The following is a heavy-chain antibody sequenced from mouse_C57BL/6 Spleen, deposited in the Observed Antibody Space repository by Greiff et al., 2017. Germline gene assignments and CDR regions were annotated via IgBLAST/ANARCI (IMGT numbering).Heavy chain of an antibody. Sequence: EVKLQESGPELVQPGASVKIPCKASGYTFTDYNMDWVKQSHGKSLEWIGEINPNNGGTIYNQKFKGKATLTVDKSSSTAYMELRSLTSEDTAVYYCARSGVDAMDYWGQGTSVTVSS. CDR3: ARSGVDAMDY. CDR1: GYTFTDYN. V-gene: IGHV1-18*01. CDR2: INPNNGGT. D-gene: IGHD3-2*02. J-gene: IGHJ4*01.